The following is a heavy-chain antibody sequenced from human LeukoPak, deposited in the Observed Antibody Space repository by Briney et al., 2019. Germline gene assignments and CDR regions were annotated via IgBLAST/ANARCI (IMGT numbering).Heavy chain of an antibody. V-gene: IGHV4-39*07. CDR2: IYYSGST. D-gene: IGHD6-13*01. Sequence: SETLSLTCTVSGGSISSSSYYWGWIRQPPGKGLEWIGSIYYSGSTYYHPSLKSRVTISVDTSKNQFSLKLSSVTAADTAVYYCARVGLRSSCVACDYWGQGTLVTVSS. J-gene: IGHJ4*02. CDR3: ARVGLRSSCVACDY. CDR1: GGSISSSSYY.